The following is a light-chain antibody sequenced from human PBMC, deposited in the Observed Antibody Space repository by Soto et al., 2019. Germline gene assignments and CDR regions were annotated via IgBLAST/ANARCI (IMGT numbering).Light chain of an antibody. Sequence: AIQMTQSPSTLSASVGDRVTITCRASQGIRSELGWYQQKPGKAPKFLIYGASNLQTGLPSRFSGNGSGTDFTLTISSLQSEDFATYYCLQYYNYPRTFGQGTNLEIK. CDR1: QGIRSE. V-gene: IGKV1-6*01. CDR3: LQYYNYPRT. J-gene: IGKJ2*01. CDR2: GAS.